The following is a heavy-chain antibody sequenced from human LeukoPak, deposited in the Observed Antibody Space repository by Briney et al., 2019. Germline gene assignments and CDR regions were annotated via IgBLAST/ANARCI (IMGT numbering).Heavy chain of an antibody. CDR2: IIPILGIA. J-gene: IGHJ6*02. CDR1: GGNFSSYA. V-gene: IGHV1-69*04. Sequence: SVKVFCKASGGNFSSYAISWGRQAPGQRLEWMGRIIPILGIANYAQKFQGRVTITADKSTSTAYMELSSLRSEDTAVYYCARIERVVPAANYYYYGMDVWGQGTTVTVSS. CDR3: ARIERVVPAANYYYYGMDV. D-gene: IGHD2-2*01.